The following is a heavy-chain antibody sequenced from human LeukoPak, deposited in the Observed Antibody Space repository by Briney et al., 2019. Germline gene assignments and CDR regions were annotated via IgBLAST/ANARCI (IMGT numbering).Heavy chain of an antibody. CDR2: INHSGST. D-gene: IGHD3-22*01. J-gene: IGHJ4*02. CDR3: ARARPYKSYYYDSSGYYQDY. V-gene: IGHV4-34*01. CDR1: GGSFSGYY. Sequence: SETLSLTCAVYGGSFSGYYWSWIRQPPGKGLEWIGEINHSGSTNYNPSLKSRVTISVDTSKNQFSLKLSSVTAADTAAYYCARARPYKSYYYDSSGYYQDYWGQGTLVTVSS.